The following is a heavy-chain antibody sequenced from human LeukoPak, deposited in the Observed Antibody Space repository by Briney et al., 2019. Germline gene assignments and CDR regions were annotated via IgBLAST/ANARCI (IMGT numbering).Heavy chain of an antibody. CDR2: INSDGSST. CDR3: AREEEMATFDY. V-gene: IGHV3-74*01. Sequence: PGGSLRLSCAASGFTFSSYGMHWVRQAPGKGLVWVSRINSDGSSTSYADSVKGRFTISRDNAKNTLYLQMNSLRAEDTAVYYCAREEEMATFDYWGQGTLVTVSS. J-gene: IGHJ4*02. D-gene: IGHD5-24*01. CDR1: GFTFSSYG.